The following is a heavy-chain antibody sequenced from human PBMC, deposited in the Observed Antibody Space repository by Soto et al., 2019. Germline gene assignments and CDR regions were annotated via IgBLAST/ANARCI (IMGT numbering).Heavy chain of an antibody. CDR3: ARLSYYDSSPFDY. D-gene: IGHD3-22*01. CDR1: GYSFTSYW. CDR2: IYPGDSDT. J-gene: IGHJ4*02. V-gene: IGHV5-51*01. Sequence: PGESLKISCMGSGYSFTSYWIGWVRQMPGKGLEWMGIIYPGDSDTRYSPSFQGQVTISADKSISTAYLQWSSLKASDTALYYCARLSYYDSSPFDYWGPGTLVTVSS.